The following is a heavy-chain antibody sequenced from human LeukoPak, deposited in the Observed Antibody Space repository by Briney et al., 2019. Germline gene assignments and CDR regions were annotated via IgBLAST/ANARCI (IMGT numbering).Heavy chain of an antibody. D-gene: IGHD6-13*01. J-gene: IGHJ3*02. CDR1: GFTFSTYT. Sequence: PGGSLRLSCAASGFTFSTYTMNWVRQPPGKGLEWVSNIATSSSTIYYADSVKGRFTISRDNAKSSLYLQMNSLRADDTAVYYCARDLQQLHRFGAFDIWGQGTMVTVSS. CDR3: ARDLQQLHRFGAFDI. CDR2: IATSSSTI. V-gene: IGHV3-48*01.